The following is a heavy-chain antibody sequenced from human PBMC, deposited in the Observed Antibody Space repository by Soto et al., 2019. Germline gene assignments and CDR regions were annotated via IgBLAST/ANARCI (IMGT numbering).Heavy chain of an antibody. D-gene: IGHD4-17*01. CDR3: AYGDYATDAFDI. CDR1: GYTFTGYY. CDR2: INPNSGGT. Sequence: ASVKVSCKASGYTFTGYYMHWVRQAPGQGLEWMGWINPNSGGTNYAQKLQGWVTMTRDTSTSTAYMELRSLRSDDTAVYYCAYGDYATDAFDIWGQGTMVTVSS. J-gene: IGHJ3*02. V-gene: IGHV1-2*04.